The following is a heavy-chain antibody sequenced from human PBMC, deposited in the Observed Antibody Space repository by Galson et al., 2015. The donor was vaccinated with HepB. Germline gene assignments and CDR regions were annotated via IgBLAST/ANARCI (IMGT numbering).Heavy chain of an antibody. CDR2: ISSSSSYI. CDR3: ARDTGSTMVRAGGLDV. Sequence: SLRLSCAASGFTFSSYSMNWVRQAPGKGLEWVSSISSSSSYIYYADSVKGRFTISRDNAKNSLYLQMNSLRAEDTAVYYCARDTGSTMVRAGGLDVWGQGTTVTVSS. V-gene: IGHV3-21*01. CDR1: GFTFSSYS. J-gene: IGHJ6*02. D-gene: IGHD3-10*01.